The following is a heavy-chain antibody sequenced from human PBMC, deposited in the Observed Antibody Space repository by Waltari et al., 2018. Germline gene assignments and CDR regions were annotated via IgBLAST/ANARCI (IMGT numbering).Heavy chain of an antibody. CDR2: ISHSGRT. CDR1: GGSFSGYW. CDR3: ARHIRGYDAFDI. V-gene: IGHV4-34*02. D-gene: IGHD3-3*01. Sequence: QVQLQQWGAGLLQPSETLSLTCAVYGGSFSGYWGSWIRQPPGKGLEWIGEISHSGRTNYNPSLKIRVTISVDTPKNQFALKLSSVTAADTAVYYCARHIRGYDAFDIWGQGTTVTVSS. J-gene: IGHJ3*02.